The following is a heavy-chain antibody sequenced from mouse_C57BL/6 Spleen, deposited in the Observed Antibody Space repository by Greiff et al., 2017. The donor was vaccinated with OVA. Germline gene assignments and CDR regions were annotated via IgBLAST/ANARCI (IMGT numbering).Heavy chain of an antibody. CDR1: GYTFTSYW. V-gene: IGHV1-64*01. CDR3: ARSGLRRYYAMDY. D-gene: IGHD2-2*01. Sequence: VQLQQPGAELVKPGASVKLSCKASGYTFTSYWMHWVKQRPGQGLEWIGMIHPNSGSTNYNEKFKSKATLTVDKSSSTAYMQLSSLTSEDSAVYYCARSGLRRYYAMDYWGQGTSVTVSS. J-gene: IGHJ4*01. CDR2: IHPNSGST.